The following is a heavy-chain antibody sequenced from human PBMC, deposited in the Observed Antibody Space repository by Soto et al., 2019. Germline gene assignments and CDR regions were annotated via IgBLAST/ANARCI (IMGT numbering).Heavy chain of an antibody. V-gene: IGHV4-34*01. D-gene: IGHD3-10*01. J-gene: IGHJ6*03. Sequence: PSETLSLTCAVYGGSFSGYYWSWIRQPPGKGLEWIGEINHSGSTNYNPSLKSRVTISVDTSKNQFSLKLSSVTAADTAVYYCARITMVRGPPPDYYYYMDVWGKGTTVTVSS. CDR2: INHSGST. CDR1: GGSFSGYY. CDR3: ARITMVRGPPPDYYYYMDV.